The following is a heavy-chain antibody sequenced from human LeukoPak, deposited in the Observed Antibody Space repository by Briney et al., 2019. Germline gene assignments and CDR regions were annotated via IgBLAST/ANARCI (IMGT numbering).Heavy chain of an antibody. D-gene: IGHD1-1*01. CDR1: GFTLSTYT. J-gene: IGHJ4*02. V-gene: IGHV3-21*01. CDR2: ISSSSSYI. CDR3: AKNGHETGTRHLGY. Sequence: GGSLRLSCAASGFTLSTYTMNWVRQAPGKGLEWVSSISSSSSYIYYADSVKGRFTISRDDAKNSLSLQMNSLRAEDTAVYYCAKNGHETGTRHLGYWGQGTLVTVSS.